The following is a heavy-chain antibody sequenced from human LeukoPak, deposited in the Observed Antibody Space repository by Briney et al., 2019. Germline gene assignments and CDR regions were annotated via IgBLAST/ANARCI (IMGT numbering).Heavy chain of an antibody. J-gene: IGHJ5*02. V-gene: IGHV1-2*02. D-gene: IGHD2-2*01. CDR3: ARDGADIVVVPGWFDP. Sequence: GASVTVSCKAXGYTFTGYYMHWVRQAPGQGLEWMGWINPNSGGTNYAQKFQGRVTMTRDTSISTAYMELSRLRSDDTAVYYCARDGADIVVVPGWFDPWGQGTLVTVSS. CDR1: GYTFTGYY. CDR2: INPNSGGT.